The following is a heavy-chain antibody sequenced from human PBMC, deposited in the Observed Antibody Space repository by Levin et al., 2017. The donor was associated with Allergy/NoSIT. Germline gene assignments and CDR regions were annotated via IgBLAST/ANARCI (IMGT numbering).Heavy chain of an antibody. D-gene: IGHD3-3*01. CDR3: ARGGRSGYSYYYYYGMDV. CDR2: INHSGST. V-gene: IGHV4-34*01. CDR1: GGSFSGYY. J-gene: IGHJ6*02. Sequence: SETLSLTCAVYGGSFSGYYWSWIRQPPGKGLEWIGEINHSGSTNYNPSLKSRVTISVDTSKNQFSLKLSSVTAADTAVYYCARGGRSGYSYYYYYGMDVWGQGTTVTVSS.